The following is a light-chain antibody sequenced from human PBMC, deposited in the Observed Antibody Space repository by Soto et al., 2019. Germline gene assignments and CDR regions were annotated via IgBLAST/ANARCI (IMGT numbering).Light chain of an antibody. CDR2: GAS. CDR1: QSVSNNY. J-gene: IGKJ5*01. Sequence: EIVLTQSPGTLSLSPGERATLSCRASQSVSNNYLAWYQQKPGQAPRLLIYGASNRATGIPDRFSGSGSGTDFTLTISRLEPEGFAVYSCQQYGTSPITFGQGTRREIK. V-gene: IGKV3-20*01. CDR3: QQYGTSPIT.